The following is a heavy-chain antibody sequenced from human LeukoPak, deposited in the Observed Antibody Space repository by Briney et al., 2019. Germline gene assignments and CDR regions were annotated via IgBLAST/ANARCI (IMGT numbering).Heavy chain of an antibody. CDR2: INPSGGST. CDR3: ARDWAAAGLESDY. CDR1: GYTFTSYY. Sequence: ASVTLSCKASGYTFTSYYMHWVRQAPGQGLEWMGIINPSGGSTSYAQKFQRRVTMTRDTSTSTVYMELSSLRSEDTAVYYCARDWAAAGLESDYWGQGTMAADSS. J-gene: IGHJ4*02. V-gene: IGHV1-46*01. D-gene: IGHD6-13*01.